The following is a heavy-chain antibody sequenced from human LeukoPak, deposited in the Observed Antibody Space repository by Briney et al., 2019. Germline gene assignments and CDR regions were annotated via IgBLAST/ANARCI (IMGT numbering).Heavy chain of an antibody. V-gene: IGHV3-48*01. Sequence: GGSLRLSCAASGFTFSSYEMNWVRQAPGKGLEWVSYISSSSSTIYYADSVKGRFTISRDNAKNSLYLQMNSLRAEDTAVYYCARATMVRGSPPPSDYWGQGTLVTVSS. J-gene: IGHJ4*02. CDR3: ARATMVRGSPPPSDY. D-gene: IGHD3-10*01. CDR1: GFTFSSYE. CDR2: ISSSSSTI.